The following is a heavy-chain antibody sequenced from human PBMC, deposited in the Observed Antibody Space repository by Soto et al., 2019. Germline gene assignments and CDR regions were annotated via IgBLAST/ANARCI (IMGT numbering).Heavy chain of an antibody. Sequence: PSETLSLTCALYGGSFSNYYWSWIRQPPGKGLEWIGEINHSGSTNYNPSLKTRVTISRDTSKNQFSLKLSSVTAADTAVYYCARGMPYCSGTSCSLRYYYGLDVWGQGTTVTVS. V-gene: IGHV4-34*01. CDR1: GGSFSNYY. D-gene: IGHD2-2*01. J-gene: IGHJ6*02. CDR3: ARGMPYCSGTSCSLRYYYGLDV. CDR2: INHSGST.